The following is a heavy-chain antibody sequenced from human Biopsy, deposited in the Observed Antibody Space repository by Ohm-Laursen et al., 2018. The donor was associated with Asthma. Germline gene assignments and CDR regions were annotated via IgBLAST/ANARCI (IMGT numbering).Heavy chain of an antibody. CDR3: AKMSEPSY. D-gene: IGHD1-26*01. V-gene: IGHV3-30*18. J-gene: IGHJ4*02. Sequence: SLRLSCSASGFNFRTSGMHWVRQAPGKGLEWLAVISDDAINTYYADSVKGRFTLSRDDSENTLYLHMSSLRTDDMALYYCAKMSEPSYWGQGTWVTVSS. CDR1: GFNFRTSG. CDR2: ISDDAINT.